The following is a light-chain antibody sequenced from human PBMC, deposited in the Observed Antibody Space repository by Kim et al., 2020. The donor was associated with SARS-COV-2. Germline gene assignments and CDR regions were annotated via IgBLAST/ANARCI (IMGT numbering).Light chain of an antibody. CDR3: SSYAGSRFV. J-gene: IGLJ1*01. Sequence: QSALTQPASVSGSPGQSITISCTGTSSDVGRYNYVSWYQQYPGKAPKVLIYEVTQRPSGVPDRFSGSKSGNTASLTVSGLQPQDEADYYCSSYAGSRFVFGTGTKVTVL. CDR2: EVT. V-gene: IGLV2-8*01. CDR1: SSDVGRYNY.